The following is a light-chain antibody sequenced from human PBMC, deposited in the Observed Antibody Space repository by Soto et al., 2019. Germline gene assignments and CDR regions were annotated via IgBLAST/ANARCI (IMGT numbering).Light chain of an antibody. Sequence: AIQMTQSPSSLSASVGDRVTITCRASQGIRNDLGWYQQKPGKAPKLLIYDASSLESGVPSRFSGSGSGTEFTLTISSLQPDDFATYHCQQYKTYSLTFGGGTKVDI. J-gene: IGKJ4*01. V-gene: IGKV1-13*02. CDR1: QGIRND. CDR2: DAS. CDR3: QQYKTYSLT.